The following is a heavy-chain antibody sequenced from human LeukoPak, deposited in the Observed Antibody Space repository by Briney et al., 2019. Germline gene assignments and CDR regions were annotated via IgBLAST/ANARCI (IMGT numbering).Heavy chain of an antibody. CDR2: ISYDGSNK. Sequence: PGRSLRLSCAASGFTFSSYAMHWVRQAPGKGLEWVAVISYDGSNKYYADSVKGRFTISRDNSKNTLYLQMNSLRAEDTAVYYCARRSGRRIVGATMDYWGQGTLVTVSS. D-gene: IGHD1-26*01. CDR3: ARRSGRRIVGATMDY. V-gene: IGHV3-30-3*01. J-gene: IGHJ4*02. CDR1: GFTFSSYA.